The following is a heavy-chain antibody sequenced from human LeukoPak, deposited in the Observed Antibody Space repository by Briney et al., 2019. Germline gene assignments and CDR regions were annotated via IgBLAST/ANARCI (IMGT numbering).Heavy chain of an antibody. V-gene: IGHV4-39*07. J-gene: IGHJ4*02. CDR1: GGSISSSNHY. CDR3: ARDKLGNYFDY. Sequence: SETLSLTCNVSGGSISSSNHYWAWIRQPPGKGLEWIGNIYYSGRTYYSPSLKSRVTISVDTSKKQFSLKLSSVTAADTAVYYCARDKLGNYFDYWGQGTLVTVSS. CDR2: IYYSGRT. D-gene: IGHD3-16*01.